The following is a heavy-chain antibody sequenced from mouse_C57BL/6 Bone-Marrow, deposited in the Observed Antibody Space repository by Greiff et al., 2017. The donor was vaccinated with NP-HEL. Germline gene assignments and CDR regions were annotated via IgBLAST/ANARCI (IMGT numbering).Heavy chain of an antibody. CDR1: GFTFSSYG. CDR3: ARQGGTMVKGYAMDY. V-gene: IGHV5-6*01. Sequence: EVQLQESGGDLVKPGGSLKLSCAASGFTFSSYGMSWVRQTPDKRLEWVATISSGGSYTYYPDSVKGRFTISRDNAKNTLYLQMSSLKSEDTAMYYCARQGGTMVKGYAMDYWGQGTSVTVSS. D-gene: IGHD2-2*01. J-gene: IGHJ4*01. CDR2: ISSGGSYT.